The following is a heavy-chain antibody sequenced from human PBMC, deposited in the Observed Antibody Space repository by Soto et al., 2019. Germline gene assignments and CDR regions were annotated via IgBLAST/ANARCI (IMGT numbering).Heavy chain of an antibody. J-gene: IGHJ4*02. Sequence: SETLSLTCTVPGTSISSYYWSWIRQPPGKGLEWIANIHYSGTTNYNPSLASRVTLSVDTSKNQFSLKTTSVTAADRAMYFCARYNSYAIDYWGRGTLVTVSS. V-gene: IGHV4-59*01. CDR2: IHYSGTT. D-gene: IGHD2-8*01. CDR3: ARYNSYAIDY. CDR1: GTSISSYY.